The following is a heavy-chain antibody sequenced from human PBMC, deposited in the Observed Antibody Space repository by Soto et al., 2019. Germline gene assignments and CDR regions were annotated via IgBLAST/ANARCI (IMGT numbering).Heavy chain of an antibody. D-gene: IGHD1-26*01. CDR1: GFTFSSYS. V-gene: IGHV3-21*01. CDR2: ISSSSSYI. Sequence: EVQLVESGGGLVKPGGSLRLSCAASGFTFSSYSMNWVRQAPGKGLEWVSSISSSSSYIYYADSVKGRFTISRDNAKNSLYLQMTSLRAEDTAVYYCARIVWELLFDYFDYWGQGTLVTVSS. CDR3: ARIVWELLFDYFDY. J-gene: IGHJ4*02.